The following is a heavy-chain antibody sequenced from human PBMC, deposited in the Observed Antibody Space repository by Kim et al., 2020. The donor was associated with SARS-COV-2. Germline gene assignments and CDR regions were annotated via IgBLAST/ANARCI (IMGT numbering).Heavy chain of an antibody. CDR1: GYTFTSYG. Sequence: ASVKVSCKASGYTFTSYGISWVRQAPGQGLEWMGWISAYNGNTNYAQKLQGRVTMTTDTSTSTAYMELRSLRSDDTAVYYCARDGQYYYDSSGYYEAWFDPWGQGTLVTVSS. CDR2: ISAYNGNT. CDR3: ARDGQYYYDSSGYYEAWFDP. V-gene: IGHV1-18*01. J-gene: IGHJ5*02. D-gene: IGHD3-22*01.